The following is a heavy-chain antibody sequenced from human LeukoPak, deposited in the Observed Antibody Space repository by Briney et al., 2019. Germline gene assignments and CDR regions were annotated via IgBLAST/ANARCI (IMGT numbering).Heavy chain of an antibody. CDR3: ARDLLDTSMVHYWYFDL. CDR1: GSSISRGEYY. V-gene: IGHV4-31*03. J-gene: IGHJ2*01. CDR2: IYYNRST. Sequence: SETLSLTCTVSGSSISRGEYYWSWVPQHPGKGLEWIGYIYYNRSTYYNPSLKSRVTISVDTSKNQFSLKLSSLTAADTAVYYCARDLLDTSMVHYWYFDLWGRGTLVTVSS. D-gene: IGHD5-18*01.